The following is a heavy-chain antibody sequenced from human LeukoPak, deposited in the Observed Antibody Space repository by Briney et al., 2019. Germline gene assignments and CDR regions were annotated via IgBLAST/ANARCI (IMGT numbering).Heavy chain of an antibody. Sequence: GGSLRLSCAASGFTFVSYWMHWVRKAPGKGLVWVSRTNADGNGVSYADSVKGRFTISKDNAKNTLYLQMNSLRAEDTAVYYCARECWESRCHYVDSWGQGTLVTVSS. CDR1: GFTFVSYW. J-gene: IGHJ4*02. V-gene: IGHV3-74*01. CDR3: ARECWESRCHYVDS. CDR2: TNADGNGV. D-gene: IGHD1-26*01.